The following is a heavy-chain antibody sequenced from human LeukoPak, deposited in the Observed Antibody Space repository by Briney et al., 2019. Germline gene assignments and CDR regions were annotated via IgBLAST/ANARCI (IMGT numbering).Heavy chain of an antibody. CDR3: ATTTIFGVVIINDAFDI. D-gene: IGHD3-3*01. V-gene: IGHV1-24*01. CDR2: FDPEDGET. J-gene: IGHJ3*02. CDR1: GYTLTELS. Sequence: ASVKVSCKVSGYTLTELSMHWVRQAPGKGLEWMGGFDPEDGETIYAQKFQGRVTMTEDTSTDTAYMELSSLSSEDTAVYYCATTTIFGVVIINDAFDIWGQGTMVTVSS.